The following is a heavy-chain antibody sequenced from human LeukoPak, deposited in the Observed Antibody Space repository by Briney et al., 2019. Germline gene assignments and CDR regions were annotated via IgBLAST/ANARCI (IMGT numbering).Heavy chain of an antibody. CDR3: ARDFYYASDY. CDR1: GFTFSTYW. CDR2: IKQDGSEK. J-gene: IGHJ4*02. Sequence: GGSLRLSCAASGFTFSTYWMSWVRQAPGKGLEWVANIKQDGSEKYYVDSVKGRFTISRDNAKKSPYLQMNSLRVDDTAVYYCARDFYYASDYWGQGTLVTVSS. V-gene: IGHV3-7*01. D-gene: IGHD3-16*01.